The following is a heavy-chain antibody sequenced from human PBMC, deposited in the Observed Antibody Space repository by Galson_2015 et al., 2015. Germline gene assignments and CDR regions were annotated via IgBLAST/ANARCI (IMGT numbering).Heavy chain of an antibody. V-gene: IGHV5-51*01. CDR2: VFPGDSDT. Sequence: QSGAEVKKPGESLQISCKGSGYTFTNYWIGWVRQMPGKGLEWMGIVFPGDSDTRYNPSFQGQVTISADKSISTAYLQLNSLKASDTAMYYCARQDGSGSYSGYDAFDLWGQGTLVTVSS. D-gene: IGHD3-10*01. CDR1: GYTFTNYW. CDR3: ARQDGSGSYSGYDAFDL. J-gene: IGHJ4*03.